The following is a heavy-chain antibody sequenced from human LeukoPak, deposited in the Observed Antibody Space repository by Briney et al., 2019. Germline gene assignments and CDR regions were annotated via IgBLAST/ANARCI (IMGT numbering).Heavy chain of an antibody. D-gene: IGHD1-14*01. CDR2: ISYDGSDA. V-gene: IGHV3-30*18. CDR3: AKPGRISNNYYYGMDV. J-gene: IGHJ6*02. CDR1: GFTGFTLSSYG. Sequence: PGGSLRLSCAASGFTGFTLSSYGLHWVRQAPGKGLQWVALISYDGSDAYYADSVKGRFTTSRDNSKNTLYLQMNSLRAEDTAVYYCAKPGRISNNYYYGMDVWGQGTTVTVSS.